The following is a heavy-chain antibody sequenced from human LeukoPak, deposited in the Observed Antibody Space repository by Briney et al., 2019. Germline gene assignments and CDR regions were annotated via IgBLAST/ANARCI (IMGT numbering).Heavy chain of an antibody. Sequence: SETLSLTCTVSGGSVSSGSYYWSWIRQPPGKGLEWIGYIYYSGSTNYNPSLKSRVTISVDTSKNQFSLKLSSVTAADTAVYYCARDHYDFWSGYKGMDVWGQGTTVTVSS. V-gene: IGHV4-61*01. CDR1: GGSVSSGSYY. J-gene: IGHJ6*02. CDR3: ARDHYDFWSGYKGMDV. CDR2: IYYSGST. D-gene: IGHD3-3*01.